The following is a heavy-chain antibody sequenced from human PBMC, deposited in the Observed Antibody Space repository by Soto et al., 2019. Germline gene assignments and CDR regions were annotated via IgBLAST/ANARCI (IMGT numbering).Heavy chain of an antibody. J-gene: IGHJ4*02. D-gene: IGHD6-13*01. CDR2: ISYDGSNK. Sequence: QVQVVESGGGVVQPGRSLRLSCAASGFTFSSYAMHWVGQAPGKGLEWVAVISYDGSNKYYADSVKGRFTISRDNSKNTLYLQMNSLRAEDTAVYYCASGSAAAGLYYFDYWGQGTLVTVSS. CDR3: ASGSAAAGLYYFDY. CDR1: GFTFSSYA. V-gene: IGHV3-30-3*01.